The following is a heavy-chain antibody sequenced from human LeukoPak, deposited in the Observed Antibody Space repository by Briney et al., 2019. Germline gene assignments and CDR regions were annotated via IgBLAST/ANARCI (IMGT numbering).Heavy chain of an antibody. CDR3: ASGGSYYFDY. CDR1: GYSISSTNW. D-gene: IGHD3-10*01. Sequence: SETLSLTCTVSGYSISSTNWWGWIRQPPGKGLEWIGYIYYTGNNNYNPSLKSRVTMSVDTSKNQFSLKLSSVTAADTAVYYCASGGSYYFDYWGQGTLVTVSS. V-gene: IGHV4-28*01. CDR2: IYYTGNN. J-gene: IGHJ4*02.